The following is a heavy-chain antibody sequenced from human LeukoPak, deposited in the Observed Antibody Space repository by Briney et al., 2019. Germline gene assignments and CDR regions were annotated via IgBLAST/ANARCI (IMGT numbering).Heavy chain of an antibody. CDR3: ASGHYDILTGYYPIDY. Sequence: SQTLSLTCTVSGGSISSGDYYWSWIRQPPGKGLEWIGYIYYSGSAYYNPSLKSRVTISVDTSKNQFSLKLSSVTAADTAVYYCASGHYDILTGYYPIDYWGQGTLVTVSS. CDR2: IYYSGSA. V-gene: IGHV4-30-4*01. J-gene: IGHJ4*02. D-gene: IGHD3-9*01. CDR1: GGSISSGDYY.